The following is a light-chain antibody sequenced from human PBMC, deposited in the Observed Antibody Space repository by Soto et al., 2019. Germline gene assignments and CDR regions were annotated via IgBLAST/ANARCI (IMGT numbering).Light chain of an antibody. J-gene: IGLJ1*01. CDR1: SSDVAAYNF. V-gene: IGLV2-14*01. CDR2: DVS. Sequence: QSALTQPASVSGSPGQSVAISCTGTSSDVAAYNFVSWYQQHPGKAPKLMVFDVSNRPSGVSDRFSGSKSGNTASLTISGLQAEDVADYYCSSYTSGANYVFGTGTKVTVL. CDR3: SSYTSGANYV.